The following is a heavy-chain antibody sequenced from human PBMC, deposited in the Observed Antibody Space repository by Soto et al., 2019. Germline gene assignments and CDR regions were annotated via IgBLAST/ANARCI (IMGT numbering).Heavy chain of an antibody. CDR1: GGTFSSYA. V-gene: IGHV1-69*13. D-gene: IGHD3-3*01. J-gene: IGHJ6*02. CDR2: IIPIFGTA. Sequence: SVKVSCKASGGTFSSYAISWVRQAPGQGLEWMGGIIPIFGTANYAQKFQGRVTITADESTSTAYMELSSLRSEGTAVYYCARGRITIFGVASDYYYGMDVWGQGTTVTVSS. CDR3: ARGRITIFGVASDYYYGMDV.